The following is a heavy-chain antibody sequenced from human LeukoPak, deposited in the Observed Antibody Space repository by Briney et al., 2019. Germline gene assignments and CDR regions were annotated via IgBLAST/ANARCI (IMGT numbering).Heavy chain of an antibody. CDR1: GGSIRSYY. CDR2: IYYTGST. D-gene: IGHD2-2*01. Sequence: MPSETLSLTCTVSGGSIRSYYWSWIRQPPGKGLEYIGYIYYTGSTNYNPSLKSRVTISLDTSKNQFSLELSSVTAADTAVYYCARANKYQLSLPFDYWGQGTLVTVSS. J-gene: IGHJ4*02. V-gene: IGHV4-59*01. CDR3: ARANKYQLSLPFDY.